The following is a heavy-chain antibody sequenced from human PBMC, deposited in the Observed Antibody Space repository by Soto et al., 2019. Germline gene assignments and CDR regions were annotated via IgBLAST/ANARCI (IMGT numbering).Heavy chain of an antibody. CDR1: GGSFSGYC. V-gene: IGHV4-34*01. J-gene: IGHJ6*03. CDR2: INHSGST. Sequence: SVTLPLTCAVLGGSFSGYCWRWISKPQGKGLEWIGEINHSGSTNYNPSLKSRVTISVDTSKNQFSLKLSSVTAADTAVYYCARGSRGYRFGYYYYYYMDVWVKGTSVTVSS. CDR3: ARGSRGYRFGYYYYYYMDV. D-gene: IGHD5-18*01.